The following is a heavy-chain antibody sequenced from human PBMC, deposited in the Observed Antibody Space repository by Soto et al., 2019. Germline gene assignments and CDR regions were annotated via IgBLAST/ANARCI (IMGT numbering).Heavy chain of an antibody. Sequence: GXSLRLSCAASAFTFSSYAISWVFQAPGKGLEWVSAISGSGGSTYYADSVKGRFTISRDNSKNTLYLQMNSLRAEETAVYYCAKVMAFSWDYYYYYMDVWGKGTTVTVSS. V-gene: IGHV3-23*01. CDR3: AKVMAFSWDYYYYYMDV. CDR2: ISGSGGST. CDR1: AFTFSSYA. D-gene: IGHD2-8*01. J-gene: IGHJ6*03.